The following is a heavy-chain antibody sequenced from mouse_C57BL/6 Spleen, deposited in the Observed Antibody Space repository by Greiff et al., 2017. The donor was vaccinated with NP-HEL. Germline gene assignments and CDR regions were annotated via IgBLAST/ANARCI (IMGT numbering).Heavy chain of an antibody. V-gene: IGHV1-26*01. CDR1: GYTFTDYY. CDR2: INPNNGGT. CDR3: ARGTGRKAWFAY. J-gene: IGHJ3*01. D-gene: IGHD4-1*01. Sequence: EVQLQQSGPELVKPGASVKISCKASGYTFTDYYMNWVKQSHGKSLEWIGDINPNNGGTSYNQKFKGKATLTVDKSSSTAYMELRSLTSEDSAVYYCARGTGRKAWFAYWGQGTLVTVSA.